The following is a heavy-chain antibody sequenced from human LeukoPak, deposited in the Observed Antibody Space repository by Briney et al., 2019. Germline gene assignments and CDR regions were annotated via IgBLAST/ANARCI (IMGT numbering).Heavy chain of an antibody. CDR2: IYYSGST. J-gene: IGHJ4*02. V-gene: IGHV4-59*08. CDR3: ARLSTGGDYSLDY. Sequence: SETLSLTCTVSGGSISSYYWSWIRQPPGKGLEWIGYIYYSGSTNYTPSLKSRVTISVDTSKNQFSLKLSSVTAADTAVYYCARLSTGGDYSLDYWGQGTLVTVSS. D-gene: IGHD4-11*01. CDR1: GGSISSYY.